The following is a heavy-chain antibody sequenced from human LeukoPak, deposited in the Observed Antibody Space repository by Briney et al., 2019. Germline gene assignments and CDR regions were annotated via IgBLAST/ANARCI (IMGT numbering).Heavy chain of an antibody. CDR3: AKIGYDFWNAYYFLIDC. CDR2: ISGRGGIT. Sequence: PSGRSLRLSCAASGFTFSSYAMTWVRHAPGKGREWVSGISGRGGITSYADSVKGRFTISRDYSKNTLYLQMTSLRAEDTAVYYCAKIGYDFWNAYYFLIDCWGQGTPVTVSS. D-gene: IGHD3-3*01. J-gene: IGHJ4*02. CDR1: GFTFSSYA. V-gene: IGHV3-23*01.